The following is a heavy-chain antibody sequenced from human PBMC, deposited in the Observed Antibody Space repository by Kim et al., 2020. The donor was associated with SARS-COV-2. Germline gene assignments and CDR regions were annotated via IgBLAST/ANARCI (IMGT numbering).Heavy chain of an antibody. CDR1: GLTFSSYW. CDR2: MDSDGSSI. J-gene: IGHJ3*02. D-gene: IGHD4-17*01. CDR3: VGGHVYGDWGAFHI. V-gene: IGHV3-74*01. Sequence: GGSLRLSCAASGLTFSSYWMYWVRQAPGKGLVWVSSMDSDGSSINYADSVKGRFTISRDNAKKMLYLQMNSLRAEDTAVFYCVGGHVYGDWGAFHIWGQGTKVTVSS.